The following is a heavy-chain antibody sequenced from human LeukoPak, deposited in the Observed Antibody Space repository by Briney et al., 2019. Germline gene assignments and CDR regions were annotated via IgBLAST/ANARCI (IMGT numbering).Heavy chain of an antibody. V-gene: IGHV1-69*06. CDR3: ARVLRTWSTVTRVYYYYMDV. D-gene: IGHD4-17*01. J-gene: IGHJ6*03. CDR2: IIPIFGTA. CDR1: GGTFSSYA. Sequence: SVKVSCKASGGTFSSYAISWVRQAPGQGLEWMGGIIPIFGTANYAQKFQGRVTITADKSTSTAYMELSRLRSDDTAVYYCARVLRTWSTVTRVYYYYMDVWGKGTTVTVSS.